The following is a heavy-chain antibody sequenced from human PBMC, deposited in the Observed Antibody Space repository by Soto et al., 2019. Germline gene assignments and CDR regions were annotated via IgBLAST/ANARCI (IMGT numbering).Heavy chain of an antibody. V-gene: IGHV1-69*13. J-gene: IGHJ4*02. CDR2: IIPIFGTA. CDR3: ARDPRTGPFDY. Sequence: GASVKVSCKASGYTFTSYGISWVRQAPGQGLEWMGGIIPIFGTANYAQKFQGRVTITADESTSTAYMELSSLRSEDTAVYYCARDPRTGPFDYWGQGTLVTVS. D-gene: IGHD7-27*01. CDR1: GYTFTSYG.